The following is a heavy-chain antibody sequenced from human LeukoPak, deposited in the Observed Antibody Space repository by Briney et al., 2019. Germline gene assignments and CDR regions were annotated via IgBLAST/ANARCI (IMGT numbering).Heavy chain of an antibody. CDR1: GFTFSSYG. CDR2: ISYDGSNK. V-gene: IGHV3-30*03. Sequence: PGRSLRLACAASGFTFSSYGMHWVRQAPGKGLEWVAVISYDGSNKYYADSVKGRFTISRDNSKNMLFLQMNGLKAEDTAVYYCGRDYGSGSFDPWGQGTLVTVSS. CDR3: GRDYGSGSFDP. J-gene: IGHJ5*02. D-gene: IGHD3-10*01.